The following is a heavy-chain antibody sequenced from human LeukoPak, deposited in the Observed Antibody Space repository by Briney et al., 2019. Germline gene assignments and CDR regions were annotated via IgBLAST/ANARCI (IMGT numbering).Heavy chain of an antibody. CDR1: GYTFTGYY. CDR3: ARIQKQQLAQPIDY. Sequence: GASVKVSCKASGYTFTGYYMHWVRQAPGQGLEWMGWISAYNGNTNYAQKLQGRVTMTTDTSTSTAYMELRSLRSDDTAVYYCARIQKQQLAQPIDYWGQGTLVTVSS. CDR2: ISAYNGNT. V-gene: IGHV1-18*04. D-gene: IGHD6-13*01. J-gene: IGHJ4*02.